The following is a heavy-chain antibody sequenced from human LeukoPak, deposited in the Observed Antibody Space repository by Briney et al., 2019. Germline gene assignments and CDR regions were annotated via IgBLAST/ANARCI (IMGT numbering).Heavy chain of an antibody. Sequence: GGSLRLSCAASGFTVSSNYMTWVRQAPGKGLEWVSTISYSGGSTYYADSLKGLITISRDNSKNTLHLQMNSLSAEDRVVYYCAKDGSGWYAYFDNWGQGTLVTVSS. CDR2: ISYSGGST. J-gene: IGHJ4*02. V-gene: IGHV3-23*01. CDR3: AKDGSGWYAYFDN. CDR1: GFTVSSNY. D-gene: IGHD6-19*01.